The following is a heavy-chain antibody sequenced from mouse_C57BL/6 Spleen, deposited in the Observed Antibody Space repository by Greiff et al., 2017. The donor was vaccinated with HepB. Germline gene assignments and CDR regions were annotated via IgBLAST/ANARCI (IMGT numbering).Heavy chain of an antibody. CDR2: IDPENGDT. D-gene: IGHD2-2*01. CDR3: TTAVTTGWAY. J-gene: IGHJ3*01. Sequence: EVKLVESGAELVRPGASVKLSCTASGFNIKDDYMHWVKQRPEQGLEWIGWIDPENGDTEYASKFQGKATITADTSSNTAYLQLSSLTSEDTAVYYCTTAVTTGWAYWGQGTLVTVSA. CDR1: GFNIKDDY. V-gene: IGHV14-4*01.